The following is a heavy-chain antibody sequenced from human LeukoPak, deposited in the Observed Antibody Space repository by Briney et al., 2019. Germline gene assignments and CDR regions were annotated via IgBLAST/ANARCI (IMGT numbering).Heavy chain of an antibody. CDR1: VGSISSSSAY. D-gene: IGHD2/OR15-2a*01. J-gene: IGHJ2*01. Sequence: SETLSLTCTVSVGSISSSSAYWGWIRQPPGKGLEWIGSIYYSKNTYYNPSLKSRVTISADTSKNQFSLKLSSVTAADTAVYYCERAFRARYFDLWGRGTLVTVSS. CDR3: ERAFRARYFDL. V-gene: IGHV4-39*01. CDR2: IYYSKNT.